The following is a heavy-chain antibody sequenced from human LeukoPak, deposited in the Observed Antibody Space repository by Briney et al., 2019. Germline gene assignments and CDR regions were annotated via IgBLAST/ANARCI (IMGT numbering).Heavy chain of an antibody. Sequence: SETLSLTCTGSGGSISSYYWSWIRQPPGKGLEWIGYIYYSGSTNYNPSPKSRVTISVDTSKNQFSLKLRSVAAADTAVYYCARETYYYDSSGGDDAFDIWGQGTMVTVSS. V-gene: IGHV4-59*01. J-gene: IGHJ3*02. CDR2: IYYSGST. CDR3: ARETYYYDSSGGDDAFDI. CDR1: GGSISSYY. D-gene: IGHD3-22*01.